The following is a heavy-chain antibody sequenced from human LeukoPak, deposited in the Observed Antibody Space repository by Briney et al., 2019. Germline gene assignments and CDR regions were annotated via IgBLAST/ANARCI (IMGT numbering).Heavy chain of an antibody. CDR2: ISGSGGST. Sequence: GGSLRLSCAASGFTFSSYGMSWVRQAPGKGLEWVSAISGSGGSTYYADSVKGRFTISRDSAKNSLYLQMNSLRAEDTAVYYCVRDLYRIVVVPHYFDYWGQGTLVTVSS. CDR3: VRDLYRIVVVPHYFDY. V-gene: IGHV3-23*01. J-gene: IGHJ4*02. CDR1: GFTFSSYG. D-gene: IGHD3-22*01.